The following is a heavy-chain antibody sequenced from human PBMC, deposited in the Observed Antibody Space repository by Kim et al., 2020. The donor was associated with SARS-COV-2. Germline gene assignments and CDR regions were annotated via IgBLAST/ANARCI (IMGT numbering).Heavy chain of an antibody. V-gene: IGHV7-4-1*02. Sequence: AQGLTGRFVFSLDTSVSTAYLQISSLKAEDTAVYYCATLGGSGSYYYFDYWGQGTLVTVSS. J-gene: IGHJ4*02. D-gene: IGHD3-10*01. CDR3: ATLGGSGSYYYFDY.